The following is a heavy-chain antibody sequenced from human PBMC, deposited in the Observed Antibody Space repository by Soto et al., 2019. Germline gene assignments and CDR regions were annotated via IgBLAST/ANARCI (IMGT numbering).Heavy chain of an antibody. Sequence: QVQLVQSGAEVKEPGASVKVSCRASGYTFGTYDINWVRQAAGQGLEWLGWANPSSGNTGYAQKFQGRVTMTRATSITTAYMELSSLRSEDTAVYFCARSPACGTCYTDLDLWGQGTLVTVSS. CDR2: ANPSSGNT. D-gene: IGHD2-2*02. CDR3: ARSPACGTCYTDLDL. V-gene: IGHV1-8*01. CDR1: GYTFGTYD. J-gene: IGHJ4*02.